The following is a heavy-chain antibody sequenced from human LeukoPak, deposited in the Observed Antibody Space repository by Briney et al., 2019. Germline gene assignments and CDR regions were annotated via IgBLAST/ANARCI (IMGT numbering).Heavy chain of an antibody. CDR2: INPNSGGT. V-gene: IGHV1-2*06. J-gene: IGHJ4*02. CDR3: ARDLGYCTNGVCYGPDY. Sequence: GASVKVPCKASGYTFTGYYMHWVRQAPGQGLEWMGRINPNSGGTNYAQKFQGRVTMTRDTSISTAYMELSRLRSDDTAVYYCARDLGYCTNGVCYGPDYWGQGTLVTVSS. D-gene: IGHD2-8*01. CDR1: GYTFTGYY.